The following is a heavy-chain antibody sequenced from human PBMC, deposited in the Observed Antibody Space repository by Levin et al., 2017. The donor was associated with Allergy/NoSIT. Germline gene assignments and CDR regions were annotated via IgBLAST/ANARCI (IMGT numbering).Heavy chain of an antibody. Sequence: GGSLRLSCAASGFSFRSFGMHWARQSPGKGLEWLAVISYDGSDTYYTDSVKGRFTISRDNSKNTLYLQMNSLRGEDAAVYYCAKDVVFGTSSWALDFWGQGILVTVSS. CDR1: GFSFRSFG. J-gene: IGHJ4*02. CDR3: AKDVVFGTSSWALDF. CDR2: ISYDGSDT. D-gene: IGHD2-2*01. V-gene: IGHV3-30*18.